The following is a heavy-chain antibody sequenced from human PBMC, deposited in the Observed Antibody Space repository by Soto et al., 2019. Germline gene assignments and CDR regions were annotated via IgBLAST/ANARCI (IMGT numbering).Heavy chain of an antibody. CDR3: VKDRTLYWETTFDY. D-gene: IGHD2-8*02. Sequence: EVQLLESGGGLVQPGGSLRLSCVASGFTFSSYAMSWVRQAPGKGLEWVSSISGSGGTTYYADSVKGRFTISRDDSKNTLYLQMNSLRAEDTAVYYCVKDRTLYWETTFDYWGQGTLVIVSS. V-gene: IGHV3-23*01. CDR1: GFTFSSYA. CDR2: ISGSGGTT. J-gene: IGHJ4*02.